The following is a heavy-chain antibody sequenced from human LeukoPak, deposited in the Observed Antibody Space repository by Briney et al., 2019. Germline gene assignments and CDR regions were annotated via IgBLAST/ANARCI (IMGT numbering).Heavy chain of an antibody. CDR1: GYTFTSYG. CDR2: ISAYNGNT. D-gene: IGHD3-10*01. Sequence: ASVKVSCKASGYTFTSYGISWVRQAPGQGLEWMGWISAYNGNTNYAQKLQGRVTMTTDTSTGTAYMELRSLRSDDTAVYYCARGYIPMVRGVITLDYWGQGTLVTVSS. CDR3: ARGYIPMVRGVITLDY. V-gene: IGHV1-18*01. J-gene: IGHJ4*02.